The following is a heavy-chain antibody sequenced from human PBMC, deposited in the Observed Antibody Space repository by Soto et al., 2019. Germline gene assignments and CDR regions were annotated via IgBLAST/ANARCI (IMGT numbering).Heavy chain of an antibody. V-gene: IGHV5-51*01. Sequence: GESLKISCKGSGYSFTSYWIGWVRQMPGKGLEWMGIIYPGDSDTRYSPSFQGQVTISADKSISTAYLQWSSLKASDTAMYYCAREGIAAAATQYYYYGMDVWGQGTPVTVSS. CDR1: GYSFTSYW. CDR3: AREGIAAAATQYYYYGMDV. D-gene: IGHD6-25*01. CDR2: IYPGDSDT. J-gene: IGHJ6*02.